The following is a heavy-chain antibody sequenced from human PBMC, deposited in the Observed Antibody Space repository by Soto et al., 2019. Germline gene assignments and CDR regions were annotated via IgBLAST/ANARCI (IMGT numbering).Heavy chain of an antibody. Sequence: LSLTCTVSGDSISSGNHYWSWIRQPPGKGLEWIGYIYYSGSTYYNPSLKSRVTISVDTSKNQFSLKLSSVTAADTAVYYCARGLHNEWELLPPNWFDPWGQGTLVTVSS. CDR1: GDSISSGNHY. J-gene: IGHJ5*02. D-gene: IGHD1-26*01. CDR3: ARGLHNEWELLPPNWFDP. V-gene: IGHV4-30-4*01. CDR2: IYYSGST.